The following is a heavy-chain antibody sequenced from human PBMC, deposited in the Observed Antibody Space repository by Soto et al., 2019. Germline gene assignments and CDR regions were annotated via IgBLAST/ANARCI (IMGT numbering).Heavy chain of an antibody. CDR1: GDSMSNSGYY. Sequence: QLQLQESGPGLVKPSETLSLICNVSGDSMSNSGYYWGWIRQPPGKGLEWLGAIYYSGTTYYNPSLKSRVTKSVDTSKNQFSLKLNSVSAADTAVYYCAKHKGGSGWPPFDYWGQGTLVTVSS. V-gene: IGHV4-39*01. CDR3: AKHKGGSGWPPFDY. D-gene: IGHD6-19*01. CDR2: IYYSGTT. J-gene: IGHJ4*02.